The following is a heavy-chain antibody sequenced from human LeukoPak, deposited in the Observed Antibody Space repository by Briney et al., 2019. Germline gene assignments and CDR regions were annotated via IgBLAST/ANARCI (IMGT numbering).Heavy chain of an antibody. CDR3: ASSRPWELLSAFQM. V-gene: IGHV3-30-3*01. CDR2: ISYDGITT. Sequence: GGSLRLSCAASGFSFSTYAMYWGRQAPGKGLECVALISYDGITTYYADSVKGRFTISTDTSKNTLFLQMISLVNEDTAVYYCASSRPWELLSAFQMWGQGTLVTVSS. D-gene: IGHD1-26*01. J-gene: IGHJ3*02. CDR1: GFSFSTYA.